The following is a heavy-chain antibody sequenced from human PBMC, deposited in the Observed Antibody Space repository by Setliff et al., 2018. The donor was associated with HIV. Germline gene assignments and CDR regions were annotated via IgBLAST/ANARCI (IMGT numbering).Heavy chain of an antibody. CDR2: IYYSGST. CDR1: GGSISSGGYY. V-gene: IGHV4-31*03. J-gene: IGHJ4*02. Sequence: SETLSRTCTVSGGSISSGGYYWNCIRQHPGKGLEWIGYIYYSGSTYYNPSLKSRVTISVDTSKNQFSLKLSSVTAADTAVYYCARDTRIAATGTYYFDYWGQGTLVTVSS. D-gene: IGHD6-13*01. CDR3: ARDTRIAATGTYYFDY.